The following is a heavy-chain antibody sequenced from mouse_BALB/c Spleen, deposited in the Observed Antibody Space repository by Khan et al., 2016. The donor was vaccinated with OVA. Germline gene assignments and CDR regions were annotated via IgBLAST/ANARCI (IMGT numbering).Heavy chain of an antibody. CDR2: ISDGGTYI. Sequence: ELVESGGGLVKPGGSLKLSCAASGFTFSDYYMYWVRQTPEKRLEWVATISDGGTYIYYPDNVKGRFTISRDNAKTNLYLQMSSLKSDDTAMYYCTRGYYGDPFAYWGQGTLVTVSA. V-gene: IGHV5-4*02. CDR1: GFTFSDYY. D-gene: IGHD2-13*01. J-gene: IGHJ3*01. CDR3: TRGYYGDPFAY.